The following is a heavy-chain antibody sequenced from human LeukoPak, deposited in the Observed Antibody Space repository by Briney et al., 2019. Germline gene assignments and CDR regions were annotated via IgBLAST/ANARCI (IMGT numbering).Heavy chain of an antibody. Sequence: PGGSLRLSCAAPGFTFSDYYMGWIRQAPGKGLEWVSYISSSGSTIYYADSVKGRFTISRDNAKNSLYLQMNSLRAEDTAVYYCAREFSPPAGHYYYYGMDVWGQGTTVTVSS. V-gene: IGHV3-11*01. D-gene: IGHD2-2*01. J-gene: IGHJ6*02. CDR2: ISSSGSTI. CDR1: GFTFSDYY. CDR3: AREFSPPAGHYYYYGMDV.